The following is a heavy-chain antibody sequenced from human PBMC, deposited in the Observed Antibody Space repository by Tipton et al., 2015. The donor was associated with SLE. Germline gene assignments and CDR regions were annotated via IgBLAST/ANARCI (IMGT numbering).Heavy chain of an antibody. CDR1: GGSISSSRYY. D-gene: IGHD6-19*01. Sequence: GLVKPSETLSLTCTVSGGSISSSRYYWGWIRQSPGKGLEWIGSVYYRGSTYYNPSLKSRVTISVDTSKNQFSLKLSSVTAADTAVYYCARRVAVAFDLWGRGTLVTVSS. CDR3: ARRVAVAFDL. V-gene: IGHV4-39*01. J-gene: IGHJ2*01. CDR2: VYYRGST.